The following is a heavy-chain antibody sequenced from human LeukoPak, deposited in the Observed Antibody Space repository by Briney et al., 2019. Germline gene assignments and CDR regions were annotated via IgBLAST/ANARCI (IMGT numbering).Heavy chain of an antibody. J-gene: IGHJ5*02. CDR2: IYYSGST. V-gene: IGHV4-59*11. CDR1: GGSIISHY. Sequence: SETLSLTCTVSGGSIISHYWSWIRQPPGKELEWIGYIYYSGSTYYNPSPRGRLTISLDTSKNQFSLKLKSVTAADTAVYYCARGGRTWFDPWGQGMLVTVSS. CDR3: ARGGRTWFDP.